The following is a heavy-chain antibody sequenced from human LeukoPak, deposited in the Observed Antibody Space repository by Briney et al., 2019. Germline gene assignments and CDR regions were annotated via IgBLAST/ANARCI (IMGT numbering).Heavy chain of an antibody. Sequence: AGGSLRLSCAASGFTFSSYAMSWVRQAPGKGLEWVSAISGSGGSTYYADSVKGRFTISRDNSKNTLYLQMNSLRAEDTAVYYCANDLYGSASYYPYWGQGTLVTVSS. CDR1: GFTFSSYA. J-gene: IGHJ4*02. CDR2: ISGSGGST. V-gene: IGHV3-23*01. CDR3: ANDLYGSASYYPY. D-gene: IGHD3-10*01.